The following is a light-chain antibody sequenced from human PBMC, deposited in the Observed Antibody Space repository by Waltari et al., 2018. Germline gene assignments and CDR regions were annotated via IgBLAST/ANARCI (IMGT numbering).Light chain of an antibody. J-gene: IGLJ2*01. CDR3: QAWDSSTYHVV. CDR2: QDT. Sequence: QPKQGLAPVVVLYQDTKRPSWIPERFSGSNSGNTATLTTSGTQAMDEADYYCQAWDSSTYHVVFGGGTKLTVL. V-gene: IGLV3-1*01.